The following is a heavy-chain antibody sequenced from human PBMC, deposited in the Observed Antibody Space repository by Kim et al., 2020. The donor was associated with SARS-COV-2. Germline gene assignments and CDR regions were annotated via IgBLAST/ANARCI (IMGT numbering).Heavy chain of an antibody. Sequence: NYAKKFQGRVTITADESTSTAYMELSSLRSEDTAVYYCARAYYYDSSGYSWGQGTLVTVSS. J-gene: IGHJ5*02. D-gene: IGHD3-22*01. CDR3: ARAYYYDSSGYS. V-gene: IGHV1-69*01.